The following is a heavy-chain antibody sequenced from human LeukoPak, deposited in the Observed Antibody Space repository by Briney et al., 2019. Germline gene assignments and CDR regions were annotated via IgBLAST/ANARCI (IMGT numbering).Heavy chain of an antibody. Sequence: SETLSLTCTVSGGSISSGDYYWSWIRQPPGKGLEWIGYIYYSGSTYYNPSLKSRVTISVDTSKNQFSLKLSSVTAADTAVYYCARRTRRWIQLRDYFDYWGQGTLVTVSS. D-gene: IGHD5-18*01. CDR1: GGSISSGDYY. CDR2: IYYSGST. J-gene: IGHJ4*02. CDR3: ARRTRRWIQLRDYFDY. V-gene: IGHV4-30-4*08.